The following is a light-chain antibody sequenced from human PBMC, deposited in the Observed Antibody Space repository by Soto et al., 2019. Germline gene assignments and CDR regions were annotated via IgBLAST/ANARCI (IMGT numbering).Light chain of an antibody. Sequence: QSVLTQPPSLSAAPGQKVTISCSGSSSNIGNNYVSWYQQLPGTAPKLLIYDNNKRPSVIPDRFSGSKSGTSATLGITGLQTGEEADYYCGTWDSRLSAVVFGGVTKVTVL. V-gene: IGLV1-51*01. J-gene: IGLJ2*01. CDR2: DNN. CDR3: GTWDSRLSAVV. CDR1: SSNIGNNY.